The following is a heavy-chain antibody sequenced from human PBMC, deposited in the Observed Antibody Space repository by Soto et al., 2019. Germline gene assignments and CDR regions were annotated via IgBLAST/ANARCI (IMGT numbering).Heavy chain of an antibody. CDR3: ARGYCGYAPCNTWILNWLDP. V-gene: IGHV1-69*01. Sequence: QVQLVQSGAEVKKPGSSVTVSCKASGVTLSDYPINWVRQAPGQGLEWMGGLLPIFGTTIYAQKFQGRLTITAEESTTTAYMALSDLRPEDTAIFYGARGYCGYAPCNTWILNWLDPWGQGTLVTVSS. CDR2: LLPIFGTT. J-gene: IGHJ5*02. D-gene: IGHD2-21*01. CDR1: GVTLSDYP.